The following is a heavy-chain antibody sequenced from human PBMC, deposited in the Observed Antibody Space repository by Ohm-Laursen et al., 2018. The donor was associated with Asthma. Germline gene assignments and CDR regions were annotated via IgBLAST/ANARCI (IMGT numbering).Heavy chain of an antibody. CDR1: GFTFSSYA. V-gene: IGHV3-23*01. CDR3: AKVYSSGWYYFDY. Sequence: SLRLSCAASGFTFSSYAMSWVRQAPGKGLEWVSAISGSGGSTYYADSVKGRFTISRDNSKNTLYLQMNSPRAEDTAVYYCAKVYSSGWYYFDYWGQGTLVTVSS. J-gene: IGHJ4*02. D-gene: IGHD6-19*01. CDR2: ISGSGGST.